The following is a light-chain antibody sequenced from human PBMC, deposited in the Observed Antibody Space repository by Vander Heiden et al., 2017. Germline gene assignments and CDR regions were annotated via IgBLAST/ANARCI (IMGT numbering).Light chain of an antibody. CDR1: RSNIGAGYD. CDR2: DNN. CDR3: QSYDSSLSAYV. Sequence: QSVLTQPPSVSGAPGRRVTISSTGSRSNIGAGYDVHWYQQFPGTAPKLLIYDNNNRPSGVPDRFSGSKSAASASLAITGLQAQDEADYYCQSYDSSLSAYVFGTGTKVTVL. V-gene: IGLV1-40*03. J-gene: IGLJ1*01.